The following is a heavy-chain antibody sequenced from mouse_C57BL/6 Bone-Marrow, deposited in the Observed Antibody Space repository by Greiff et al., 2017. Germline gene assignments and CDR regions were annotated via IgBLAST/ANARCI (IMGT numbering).Heavy chain of an antibody. V-gene: IGHV1-4*01. CDR1: GYTFTSYT. CDR2: INPSSGYT. CDR3: ASSRSPAWFAY. D-gene: IGHD1-1*01. J-gene: IGHJ3*01. Sequence: QVQLQQSGAELARPGASVKMSCKASGYTFTSYTMHWVKQRPGQGLEWIGYINPSSGYTKYNQKFKDKATLTADKSSSTAYMQLSSLTSEDSAVYYCASSRSPAWFAYWGQGTLITVSA.